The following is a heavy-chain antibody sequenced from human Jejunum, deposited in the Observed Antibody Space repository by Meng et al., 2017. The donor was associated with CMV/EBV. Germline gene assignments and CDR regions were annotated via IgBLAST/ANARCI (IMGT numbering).Heavy chain of an antibody. CDR2: IRDDGSIK. V-gene: IGHV3-30*02. J-gene: IGHJ4*02. Sequence: ASGISFNKYGMHWVRQAPGKGLEWVAFIRDDGSIKYYAESVKARFTSSRDNSKTTLYLQMNNLRPEDTALYHCAKVTSGSWGYFDSWGQGTLVTVSS. D-gene: IGHD3-16*01. CDR1: GISFNKYG. CDR3: AKVTSGSWGYFDS.